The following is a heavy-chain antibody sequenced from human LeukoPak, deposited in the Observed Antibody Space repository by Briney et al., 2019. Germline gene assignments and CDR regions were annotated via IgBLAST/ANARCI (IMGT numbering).Heavy chain of an antibody. CDR1: GYTFTSCY. D-gene: IGHD3-10*01. CDR2: INPSGGST. J-gene: IGHJ6*03. CDR3: CLNYGSGSYWSAYYYYYMDV. V-gene: IGHV1-46*01. Sequence: ASVKVSCKASGYTFTSCYMHWVRQAPGQGLEWMGIINPSGGSTSYAQKFQGRVTMTRDMSTSTVYMELSSLRSEDTAVYYCCLNYGSGSYWSAYYYYYMDVWGKGTTVTISS.